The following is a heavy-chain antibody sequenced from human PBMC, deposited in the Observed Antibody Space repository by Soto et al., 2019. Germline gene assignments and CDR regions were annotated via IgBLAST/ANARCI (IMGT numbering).Heavy chain of an antibody. D-gene: IGHD3-9*01. J-gene: IGHJ5*02. CDR3: AHRVLTGYGGSNWFDP. V-gene: IGHV2-5*02. CDR2: IYWDDDK. CDR1: GFSLSTSGVG. Sequence: QITLKESGPTLVKPTQTLTLTCTFSGFSLSTSGVGVGWIRQPPGKALEWLALIYWDDDKRYSPSLKSRLTITQDTSKNQLRLTTTTLDPVDTATYSRAHRVLTGYGGSNWFDPWGQGTLVTVSS.